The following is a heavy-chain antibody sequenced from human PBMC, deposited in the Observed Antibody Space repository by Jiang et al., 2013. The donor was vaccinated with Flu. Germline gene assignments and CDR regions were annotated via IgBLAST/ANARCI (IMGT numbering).Heavy chain of an antibody. Sequence: LSLTCTVSGGSISSYYWSWIRQPPGKGLEWIGYIYYSGSTNYNPSLKSRVTISVDTSKNQFSLKLSSVTAADTAVYYCARHPPTIFGVGYGMDVWGQGTTVTVSS. CDR2: IYYSGST. V-gene: IGHV4-59*08. CDR1: GGSISSYY. CDR3: ARHPPTIFGVGYGMDV. J-gene: IGHJ6*02. D-gene: IGHD3-3*01.